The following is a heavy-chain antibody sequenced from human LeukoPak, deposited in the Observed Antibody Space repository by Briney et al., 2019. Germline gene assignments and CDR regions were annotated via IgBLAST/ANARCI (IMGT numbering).Heavy chain of an antibody. J-gene: IGHJ6*03. CDR3: ARDSGSYLSYMDV. Sequence: GGSLRLSCAASGFTFSSYGMNWVRQAPGKGLEWVSSISSSSSYIYYADSVKGRYTISRDNSKNTLYLQMNSLRAEDTAVYYCARDSGSYLSYMDVWGKGTTVTVSS. V-gene: IGHV3-21*01. D-gene: IGHD1-26*01. CDR2: ISSSSSYI. CDR1: GFTFSSYG.